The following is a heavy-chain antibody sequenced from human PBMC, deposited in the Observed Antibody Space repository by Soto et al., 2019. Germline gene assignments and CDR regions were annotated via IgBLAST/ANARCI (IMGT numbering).Heavy chain of an antibody. CDR1: GFTFSMYS. V-gene: IGHV3-7*03. CDR2: IPQDGVDG. CDR3: ARDPLITAAHGFFFGSDL. Sequence: DVKLVESGGGLVQPGDSLRLSCEVSGFTFSMYSMSWVRQSPGKGLEWVAKIPQDGVDGHYADSVKGRFTISRDNGKNLVSRPLDNPRAEGQAIYYRARDPLITAAHGFFFGSDLWGRGATVTVSS. D-gene: IGHD1-20*01. J-gene: IGHJ6*02.